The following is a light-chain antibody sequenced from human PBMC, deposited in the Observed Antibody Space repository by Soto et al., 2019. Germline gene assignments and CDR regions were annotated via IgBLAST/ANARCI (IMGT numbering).Light chain of an antibody. J-gene: IGLJ3*02. Sequence: QSVLTQPPSASGTPGQRVTISCSGGSSNIGRNAVNWYQQLPGTAPKLLIYTNKQRPSGVPARFSGSKSGTSASLAISGLQSEDEADYYCAAWDASLNGVVFGGGTKLTVL. CDR3: AAWDASLNGVV. CDR1: SSNIGRNA. V-gene: IGLV1-44*01. CDR2: TNK.